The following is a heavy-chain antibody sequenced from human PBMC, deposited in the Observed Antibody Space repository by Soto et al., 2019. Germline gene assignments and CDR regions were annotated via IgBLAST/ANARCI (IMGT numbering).Heavy chain of an antibody. CDR3: AREGGGYCSSTSCYDAFDI. CDR2: IYTSGST. V-gene: IGHV4-4*07. CDR1: GGSISTYY. D-gene: IGHD2-2*01. J-gene: IGHJ3*02. Sequence: PSETLSLTCTVSGGSISTYYWSWIRQPAGKGLEWIGRIYTSGSTSYNPSLKSRVTMSVDTSKNQFSLKVTSVTAADTAVYYCAREGGGYCSSTSCYDAFDIWGQGTMVTVSS.